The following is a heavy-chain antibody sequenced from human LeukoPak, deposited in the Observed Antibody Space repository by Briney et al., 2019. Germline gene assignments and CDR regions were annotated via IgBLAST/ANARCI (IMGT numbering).Heavy chain of an antibody. CDR1: GFTFDDYG. V-gene: IGHV3-20*04. D-gene: IGHD2-15*01. J-gene: IGHJ4*02. CDR3: ARDRSDCSGGSCYFQPYYFDY. Sequence: GGSLRLSCAASGFTFDDYGMSWVRQAPGKGLGWVSGINWNGGSTGYADSVKGRFTISRDNAKNSLYLQMNSLRAEDTALYYCARDRSDCSGGSCYFQPYYFDYWGQGTLVTVSS. CDR2: INWNGGST.